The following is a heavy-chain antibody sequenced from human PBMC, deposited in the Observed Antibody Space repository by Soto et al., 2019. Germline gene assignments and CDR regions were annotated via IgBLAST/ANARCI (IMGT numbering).Heavy chain of an antibody. J-gene: IGHJ4*02. D-gene: IGHD4-17*01. CDR1: GYAFGGYA. V-gene: IGHV1-18*04. CDR2: VSAYSGHT. Sequence: QVQLVQSGAEVKKPGASVKVSCKASGYAFGGYAISWVRQAPGQGLEWMGWVSAYSGHTDYAQNLQGRVSMTTETPTSTAYMALGSLTSDDTAGYYCSRPSGRYGDYAWYLAYGGQGTLVPVSS. CDR3: SRPSGRYGDYAWYLAY.